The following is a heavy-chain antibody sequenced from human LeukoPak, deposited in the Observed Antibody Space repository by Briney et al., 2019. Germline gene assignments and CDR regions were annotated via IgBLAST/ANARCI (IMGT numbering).Heavy chain of an antibody. V-gene: IGHV4-59*12. CDR2: IYYSGST. D-gene: IGHD1-1*01. J-gene: IGHJ4*02. CDR3: ARTMNWNPTGYFDY. Sequence: PSETLSLTCTVSGGSISSYYWSWIRQPPGKGLEWIGYIYYSGSTNYNPSLKSRVTISVDTSKNQFSLKLSSVTAADTAVYYCARTMNWNPTGYFDYWGQGTLVTVSS. CDR1: GGSISSYY.